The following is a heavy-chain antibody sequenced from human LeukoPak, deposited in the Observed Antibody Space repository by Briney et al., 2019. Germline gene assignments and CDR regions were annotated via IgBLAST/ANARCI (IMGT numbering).Heavy chain of an antibody. D-gene: IGHD2-2*01. CDR3: ANFGCSSTSCLDY. CDR2: ISYDGSTK. CDR1: GFTFSSYA. V-gene: IGHV3-30-3*01. Sequence: PGRSLRLSCAASGFTFSSYAMHWVRQAGGKGLEWVALISYDGSTKSYANSVKGRFSVSRDKSKSTVYLQMNSLRAEDTAVYYCANFGCSSTSCLDYWGQGTLVTVSS. J-gene: IGHJ4*02.